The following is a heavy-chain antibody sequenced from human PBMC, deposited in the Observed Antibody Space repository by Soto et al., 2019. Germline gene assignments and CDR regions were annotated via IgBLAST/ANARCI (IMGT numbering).Heavy chain of an antibody. J-gene: IGHJ4*02. CDR3: ARVISRRHEYSDH. CDR1: GDSISGSQW. Sequence: PSETLSLTCAVSGDSISGSQWWSWVRLPPGKGLEWIGEISHTGTTNYNPSLKSRVTMSVDKPKNQFSLNLTSVTAADTAVYYCARVISRRHEYSDHWGQATVDTVS. CDR2: ISHTGTT. D-gene: IGHD2-2*01. V-gene: IGHV4-4*02.